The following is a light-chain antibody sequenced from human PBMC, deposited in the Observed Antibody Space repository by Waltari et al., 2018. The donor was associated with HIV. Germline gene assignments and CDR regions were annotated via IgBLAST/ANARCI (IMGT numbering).Light chain of an antibody. CDR2: DVT. J-gene: IGLJ2*01. CDR1: SSDIGAYNY. CDR3: ASHAGSKDV. Sequence: QSALTQPPSASGSPGQSVTIPCPGTSSDIGAYNYVAWYQQYPGKAPQLMIYDVTKRPSGVPDRFSGSKSGNTASLTVSGLQAEDEADYYCASHAGSKDVFGGGTKLTVL. V-gene: IGLV2-8*01.